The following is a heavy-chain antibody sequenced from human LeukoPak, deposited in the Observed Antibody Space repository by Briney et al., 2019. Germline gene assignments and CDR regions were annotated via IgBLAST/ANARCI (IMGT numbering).Heavy chain of an antibody. CDR1: GFTFTSYS. V-gene: IGHV3-48*02. D-gene: IGHD3-22*01. CDR2: ISSGGSTI. J-gene: IGHJ4*02. CDR3: AREPPGNYDDSGHYYAYFDC. Sequence: GGSLRLSCAASGFTFTSYSMNWVRQAPGKGLEWVSYISSGGSTIYYADTVKGRFTISRDNARNSLYLQMNGLTDEDTAVYYCAREPPGNYDDSGHYYAYFDCWGQEALVTVSS.